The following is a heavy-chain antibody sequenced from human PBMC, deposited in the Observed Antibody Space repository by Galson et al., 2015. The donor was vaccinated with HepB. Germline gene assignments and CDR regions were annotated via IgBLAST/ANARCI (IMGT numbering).Heavy chain of an antibody. CDR1: GGSFSGYY. Sequence: SETLSLTCAVYGGSFSGYYWSWIRQPPGKGLEWIGEINHSGSTNYNPSLKSRVTISVDTSKNQFSLKLSSVTAADTAVYYCARGQYYYGSGSYHISTPNDYWGQGTLVTVSS. CDR2: INHSGST. V-gene: IGHV4-34*01. CDR3: ARGQYYYGSGSYHISTPNDY. D-gene: IGHD3-10*01. J-gene: IGHJ4*02.